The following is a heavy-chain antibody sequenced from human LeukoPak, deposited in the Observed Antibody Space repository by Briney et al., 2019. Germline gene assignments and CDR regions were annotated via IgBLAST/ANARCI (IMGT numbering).Heavy chain of an antibody. J-gene: IGHJ4*02. CDR3: TRDQEAFEY. V-gene: IGHV3-30*01. CDR2: ISYDGGNK. CDR1: EFTFSSYA. Sequence: GGSLRLSCAASEFTFSSYAMHWVRQAPGKGLQWVALISYDGGNKYYADSVKGRFTISRDKSKNTLYLQMNSLRAEDTAVYYCTRDQEAFEYWGQGTLVTVSS.